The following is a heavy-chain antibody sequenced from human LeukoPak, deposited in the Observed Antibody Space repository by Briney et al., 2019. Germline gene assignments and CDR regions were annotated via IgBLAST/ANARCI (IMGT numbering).Heavy chain of an antibody. J-gene: IGHJ3*02. Sequence: GASVKVSCKASGYTFTSYAMNWVRQAPGQGLEWMGIVNPSGDSTNYAQNFQGRVTMTGDTSTSTVYMELSSLRSEDTAVYYCARVRDGYNDAYDIWGQGAMVTVTS. CDR3: ARVRDGYNDAYDI. D-gene: IGHD5-24*01. V-gene: IGHV1-46*01. CDR2: VNPSGDST. CDR1: GYTFTSYA.